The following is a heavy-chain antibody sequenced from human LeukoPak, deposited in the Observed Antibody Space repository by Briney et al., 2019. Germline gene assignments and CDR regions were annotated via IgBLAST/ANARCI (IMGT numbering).Heavy chain of an antibody. CDR2: MYPWGSA. V-gene: IGHV3-66*02. CDR3: VRRGGGDNCR. J-gene: IGHJ4*01. CDR1: GFTFSSYA. Sequence: GGSLRLSCAASGFTFSSYAMSWVRQAPGKGLEWVSLMYPWGSAFYTDSVKGRFTVTRDESKNMMFLQMNTLRPDDTAMYYCVRRGGGDNCRWGQGALVTVSS. D-gene: IGHD4-23*01.